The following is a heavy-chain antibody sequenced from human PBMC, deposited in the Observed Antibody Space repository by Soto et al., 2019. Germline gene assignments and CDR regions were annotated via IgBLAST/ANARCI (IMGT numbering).Heavy chain of an antibody. CDR2: ISTEPYGAAT. D-gene: IGHD3-3*01. J-gene: IGHJ5*01. V-gene: IGHV3-49*03. Sequence: VQLAESGGGLVQPGRSLRLSCATSGFRFGDYGMSWFRQAPGKGLEWVGFISTEPYGAATQYAASVKGRFTITRDDSKRIVDLQMSSLKTEDTAIYYCSRKVTLSGVVLPTHGFDSWGQGTLVTVSS. CDR1: GFRFGDYG. CDR3: SRKVTLSGVVLPTHGFDS.